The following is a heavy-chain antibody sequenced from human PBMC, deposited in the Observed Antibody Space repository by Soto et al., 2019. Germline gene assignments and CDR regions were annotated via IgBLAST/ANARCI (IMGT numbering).Heavy chain of an antibody. CDR3: AKDQGVIAAAVVSEQGLFDY. CDR2: ITGSGVST. CDR1: GFTFSSYN. Sequence: GGSLRLSCAASGFTFSSYNLNWVRQAPGQGLEWVSTITGSGVSTYYADSVKGRFTISRDNSKDRLYLQMNSLRAEDTAVYYCAKDQGVIAAAVVSEQGLFDYWGQGTLVTVSS. J-gene: IGHJ4*02. V-gene: IGHV3-23*01. D-gene: IGHD6-13*01.